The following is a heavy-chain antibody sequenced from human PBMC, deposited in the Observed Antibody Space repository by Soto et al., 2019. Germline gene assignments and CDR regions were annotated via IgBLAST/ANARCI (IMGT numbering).Heavy chain of an antibody. V-gene: IGHV3-23*01. D-gene: IGHD3-10*01. CDR3: AKDSLNYYGSGSYLRPF. CDR2: ISGSGGST. J-gene: IGHJ4*02. Sequence: GGSLRLSCAASGFTFSSYAMSWVRQAPGKGLEWVSAISGSGGSTYYADSVKGRFTISRDNSKNTLYLQMNSLRAEDTAVYYCAKDSLNYYGSGSYLRPFGGQGTLVTVSS. CDR1: GFTFSSYA.